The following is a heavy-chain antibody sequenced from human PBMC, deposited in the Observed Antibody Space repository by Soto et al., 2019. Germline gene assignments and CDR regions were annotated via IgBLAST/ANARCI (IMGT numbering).Heavy chain of an antibody. CDR3: ARGRRTAVTIDY. Sequence: SETLSLTCAVSGGSISSGGYSWSWVRQPPGKDLEWIGYIYHSGSTYYNPSLKSRVTVSVDTSRNQFSLKLSSVTAADTAVYYCARGRRTAVTIDYWGQGTLVTVSS. D-gene: IGHD4-17*01. CDR1: GGSISSGGYS. V-gene: IGHV4-30-2*01. J-gene: IGHJ4*02. CDR2: IYHSGST.